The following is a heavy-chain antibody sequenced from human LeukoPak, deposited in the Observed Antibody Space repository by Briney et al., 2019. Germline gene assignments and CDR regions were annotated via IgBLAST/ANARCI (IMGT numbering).Heavy chain of an antibody. D-gene: IGHD5-24*01. CDR1: GYRFTDYH. CDR3: ARDYGEAATITAFRTYYYFDH. Sequence: ASVRVSCKASGYRFTDYHMHWVRQAPGEGLEWMGWVNPNNGATNYAQKFQGRVTMTRGTSINTVYMDLTGLRSDDSAIYYCARDYGEAATITAFRTYYYFDHWGQGTLVTVSS. V-gene: IGHV1-2*02. J-gene: IGHJ4*02. CDR2: VNPNNGAT.